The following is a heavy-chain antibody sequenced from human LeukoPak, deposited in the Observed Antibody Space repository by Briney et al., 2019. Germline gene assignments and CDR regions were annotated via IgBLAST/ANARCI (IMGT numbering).Heavy chain of an antibody. Sequence: ASVKVSCKASGYTFTSYDVNWVRQATGQGLEWMGWMNPHSGNTGLAQKFQGRVTLTRDTSLSTAYMELSNLRSDDTAVYYCARDEVVAAPNYFGMVVWGQGTTVSVSS. CDR3: ARDEVVAAPNYFGMVV. CDR2: MNPHSGNT. J-gene: IGHJ6*02. D-gene: IGHD2-15*01. CDR1: GYTFTSYD. V-gene: IGHV1-8*01.